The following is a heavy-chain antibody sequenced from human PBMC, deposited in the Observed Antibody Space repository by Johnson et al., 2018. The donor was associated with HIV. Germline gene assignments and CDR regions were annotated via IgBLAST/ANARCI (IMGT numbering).Heavy chain of an antibody. CDR2: INWNGGST. CDR1: GFTFDDYG. CDR3: ATLSGSYYAFDI. Sequence: VQLVESGGGVVRPGGSLRLSCAASGFTFDDYGMSWVRQAPGKGLEWVSGINWNGGSTGYADSVKGRFTISRDNSKNTLYLQMNSLRAEDTAVYYCATLSGSYYAFDIWGQGTMVTVSS. J-gene: IGHJ3*02. D-gene: IGHD1-26*01. V-gene: IGHV3-20*04.